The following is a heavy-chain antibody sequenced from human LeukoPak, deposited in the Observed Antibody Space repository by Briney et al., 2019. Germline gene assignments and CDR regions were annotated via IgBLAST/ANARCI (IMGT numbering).Heavy chain of an antibody. CDR2: IRNDGSSK. V-gene: IGHV3-30*02. CDR1: GFSFGSYG. J-gene: IGHJ4*02. Sequence: GGSLRLSCAASGFSFGSYGMHWVRQAPGEGLDWVAFIRNDGSSKWYADSVKGRFTISRDKSENTLYLQMNSLTAEDTAVYYCVPDFDYWGQGTLVTVSS. CDR3: VPDFDY.